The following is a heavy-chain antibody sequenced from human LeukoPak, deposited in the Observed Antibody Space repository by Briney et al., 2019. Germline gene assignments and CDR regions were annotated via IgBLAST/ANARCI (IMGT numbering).Heavy chain of an antibody. J-gene: IGHJ4*02. V-gene: IGHV4-31*03. D-gene: IGHD1-7*01. Sequence: SQTLSLTCTVSGGSISSGGYSGSWTRHHPGKALEWFGYIYYSGSTYYNPSLKSRVTISVDTSKNQFSLKLSSVTAADTAVYYCARKGRDWNYGFDYWGQGTLVTVSS. CDR1: GGSISSGGYS. CDR3: ARKGRDWNYGFDY. CDR2: IYYSGST.